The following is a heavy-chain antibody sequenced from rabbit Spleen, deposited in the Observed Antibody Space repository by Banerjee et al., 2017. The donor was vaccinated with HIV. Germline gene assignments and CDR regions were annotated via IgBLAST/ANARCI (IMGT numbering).Heavy chain of an antibody. CDR3: ARDRPGSDNFDL. CDR1: GVSFSGDSY. D-gene: IGHD3-1*01. J-gene: IGHJ4*01. CDR2: IDVGSSGFT. Sequence: VESGGGLVQPGASLTLTCTASGVSFSGDSYMCWVRQAPGKGLEWIACIDVGSSGFTYFANWAKGRFTISKASSTTVTLQMTSLTAADTATYFCARDRPGSDNFDLWGPGTLVTVS. V-gene: IGHV1S40*01.